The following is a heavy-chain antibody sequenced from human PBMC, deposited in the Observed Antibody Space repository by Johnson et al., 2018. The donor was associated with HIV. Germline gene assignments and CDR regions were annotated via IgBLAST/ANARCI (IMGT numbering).Heavy chain of an antibody. CDR2: IYSGGST. CDR1: GFTVRSNY. J-gene: IGHJ3*02. CDR3: AKSSGSSGAFDI. Sequence: VQLVESGGGLIQPGGSLRLSCAASGFTVRSNYMSWVRQAPGRGLEWASVIYSGGSTYYADSVQGRFTISRDNSKNTLYLQMNSLRAEDTAVYYCAKSSGSSGAFDIWGQGTMVTVSS. V-gene: IGHV3-66*03. D-gene: IGHD2-15*01.